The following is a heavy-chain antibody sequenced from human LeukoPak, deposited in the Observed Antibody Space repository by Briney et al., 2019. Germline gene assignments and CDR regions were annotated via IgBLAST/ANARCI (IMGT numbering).Heavy chain of an antibody. CDR2: IKQDGSEK. Sequence: QPGGSLRLSCAASGFTFSSYWMSWVRQAPGKGLEWVANIKQDGSEKYYVDSVKGRFTISRDNAKNSLYLQMNSLRAEDTAVYYCARTGPAAHSEKYNWFDPWGQGTLVTVSS. J-gene: IGHJ5*02. D-gene: IGHD2-2*01. CDR3: ARTGPAAHSEKYNWFDP. CDR1: GFTFSSYW. V-gene: IGHV3-7*01.